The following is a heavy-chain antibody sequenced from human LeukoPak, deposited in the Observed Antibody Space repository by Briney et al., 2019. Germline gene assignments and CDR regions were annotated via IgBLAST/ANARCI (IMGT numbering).Heavy chain of an antibody. CDR2: INQDGTEK. Sequence: PGGSLRLSCAASGFTFATFWMSWVRQAPGKGLEWVANINQDGTEKYHVDSVKGRFTISRDNAKKSLYLQMNSLRAEDTAVYYCARDRWGDYWGQGTLVTVSS. J-gene: IGHJ4*02. CDR1: GFTFATFW. CDR3: ARDRWGDY. V-gene: IGHV3-7*01. D-gene: IGHD3-16*01.